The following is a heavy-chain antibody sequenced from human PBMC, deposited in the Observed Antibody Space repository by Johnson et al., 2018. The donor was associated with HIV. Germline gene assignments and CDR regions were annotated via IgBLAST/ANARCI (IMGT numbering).Heavy chain of an antibody. CDR3: ARGVEGGGYDRGENAFDI. J-gene: IGHJ3*02. CDR1: GFTFSSYD. Sequence: EVQLVESGGGLVQPGGSLRLSCAASGFTFSSYDMHWVRQATGKGLEWVSAIGTAGDTYYPGSVKGRFTISRENDKNSLYLQMNSLRAGDTAVYYCARGVEGGGYDRGENAFDIWGQGTMVTVSS. D-gene: IGHD5-12*01. CDR2: IGTAGDT. V-gene: IGHV3-13*01.